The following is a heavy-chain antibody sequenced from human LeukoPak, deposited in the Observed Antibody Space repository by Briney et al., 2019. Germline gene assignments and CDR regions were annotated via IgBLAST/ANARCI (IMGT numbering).Heavy chain of an antibody. D-gene: IGHD1-26*01. V-gene: IGHV3-7*01. J-gene: IGHJ4*02. CDR1: GFRFRSDW. CDR2: ISYDGGEI. CDR3: ARDKPSGSYDGSIFDS. Sequence: GGSLRHSCEVPGFRFRSDWMSWVRRAPGKGLETVPIISYDGGEIYYVDSVKGRFTLSRDNAKSSVYLKMNSLRAEDAAVYYCARDKPSGSYDGSIFDSWGQGTLVTVSS.